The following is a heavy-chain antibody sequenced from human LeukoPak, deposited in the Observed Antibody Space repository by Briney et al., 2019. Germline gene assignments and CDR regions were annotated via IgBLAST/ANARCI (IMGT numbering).Heavy chain of an antibody. J-gene: IGHJ4*02. CDR2: VSGDGGTT. CDR1: GFTFDTYA. Sequence: PGGSLRLSCAASGFTFDTYAMSWVRQAPGEGLEWVSTVSGDGGTTYYADSVKGRFTISRDNSKNTLYLQMSSLRAEDTAIYFCVTRSYCDRSHYYGSFDCWGQGTLVTVSS. V-gene: IGHV3-23*01. D-gene: IGHD3-22*01. CDR3: VTRSYCDRSHYYGSFDC.